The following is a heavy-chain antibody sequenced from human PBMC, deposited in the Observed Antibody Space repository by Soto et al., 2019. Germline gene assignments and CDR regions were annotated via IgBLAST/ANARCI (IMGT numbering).Heavy chain of an antibody. D-gene: IGHD5-12*01. CDR2: IIPIFGTA. V-gene: IGHV1-69*13. CDR1: GGTFSSYA. J-gene: IGHJ4*02. Sequence: SVKVSCKASGGTFSSYAISWVRQAPGQGLEWMGGIIPIFGTANYAQKFQGRVTITADESTSTAYLDLSSLRSEDTAVYYCARPVEMATISRSYLFYWGQGTLVTVSS. CDR3: ARPVEMATISRSYLFY.